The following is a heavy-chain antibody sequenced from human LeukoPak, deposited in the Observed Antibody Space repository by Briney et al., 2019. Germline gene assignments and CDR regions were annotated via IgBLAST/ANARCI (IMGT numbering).Heavy chain of an antibody. CDR3: ARDQATAYSYYYYYMDV. CDR1: GGSISGGYY. V-gene: IGHV4-38-2*02. Sequence: PSETLSLTCTVSGGSISGGYYWGWIRQPPGKGLEWIGSIYHSGSTYYKPSLKSRVTISVDTSKNQFSLKLSSVTAADTAVYYCARDQATAYSYYYYYMDVWGKGTTVTVSS. D-gene: IGHD5-12*01. CDR2: IYHSGST. J-gene: IGHJ6*03.